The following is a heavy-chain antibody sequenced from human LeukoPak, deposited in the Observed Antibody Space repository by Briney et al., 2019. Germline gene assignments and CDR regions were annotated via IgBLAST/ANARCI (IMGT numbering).Heavy chain of an antibody. CDR2: VFHRGTT. D-gene: IGHD3-10*01. CDR3: VRDGYYGSGSPGWFGP. V-gene: IGHV4-38-2*02. J-gene: IGHJ5*02. CDR1: GYSINSAFY. Sequence: SETLSLTCTVSGYSINSAFYWGWIRVPPGRGLEWIGSVFHRGTTYYNSSLKSRVNISIDTSKNQFSLNLNSLTAEGTAMYYCVRDGYYGSGSPGWFGPWGPGTLVIVSA.